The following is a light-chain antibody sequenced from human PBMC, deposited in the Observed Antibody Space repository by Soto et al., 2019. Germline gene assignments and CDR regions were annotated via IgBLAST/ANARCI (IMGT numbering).Light chain of an antibody. V-gene: IGKV1-33*01. CDR1: QDIRTS. CDR3: QQYDNLPPFT. J-gene: IGKJ3*01. Sequence: DIQMTQSPSSLSASVGARVSITCQASQDIRTSLSWFQQKPGRAPKLLIYCASNLETGVPSRFRGSGSGRDFTFTISSLQPEDIATYYCQQYDNLPPFTFGPGTKVEIK. CDR2: CAS.